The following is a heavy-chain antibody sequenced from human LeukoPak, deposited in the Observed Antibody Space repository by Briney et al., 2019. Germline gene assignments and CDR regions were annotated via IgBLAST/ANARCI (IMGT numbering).Heavy chain of an antibody. CDR1: GFTFSSYA. V-gene: IGHV3-23*01. CDR2: ISGSGGST. CDR3: ASLAPPTLYCSSTSCSFDY. J-gene: IGHJ4*02. D-gene: IGHD2-2*01. Sequence: HPGGSLRLSCAASGFTFSSYAMSWVRQAPGKGLEWVSAISGSGGSTYYADSVKGRFTISRDNSKNSLYLQMNSLRAEDTAVYYCASLAPPTLYCSSTSCSFDYWGQGTLVTVSS.